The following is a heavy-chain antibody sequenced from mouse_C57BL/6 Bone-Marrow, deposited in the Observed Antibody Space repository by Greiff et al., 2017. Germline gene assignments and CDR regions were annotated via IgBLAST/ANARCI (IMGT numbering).Heavy chain of an antibody. CDR3: ARVSMMVTSYYFDY. CDR1: GFTFSDYY. CDR2: INYDGSST. D-gene: IGHD2-3*01. V-gene: IGHV5-16*01. Sequence: VESEGGLVQPGSSMKLSCTASGFTFSDYYMAWVRQVPEKGLEWVANINYDGSSTYYLDSLKSRFIISRDNAKNILYLQMSSLKSEDTATYYCARVSMMVTSYYFDYWGQGTTLTVSS. J-gene: IGHJ2*01.